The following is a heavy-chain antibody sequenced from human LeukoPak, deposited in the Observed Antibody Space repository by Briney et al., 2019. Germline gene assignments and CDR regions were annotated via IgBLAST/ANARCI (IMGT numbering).Heavy chain of an antibody. V-gene: IGHV1-8*03. J-gene: IGHJ6*03. CDR2: MNPNSGNT. Sequence: ASVKVSCKASGYTFTSYDINWVRQATGQGLEWMGWMNPNSGNTGYAQKFQGRVTITRNTSISTAYMELSSLRSEDTAVYYCARGRITMVRGVIIFSSYYYYMDVWGKGTTVTVSS. CDR1: GYTFTSYD. D-gene: IGHD3-10*01. CDR3: ARGRITMVRGVIIFSSYYYYMDV.